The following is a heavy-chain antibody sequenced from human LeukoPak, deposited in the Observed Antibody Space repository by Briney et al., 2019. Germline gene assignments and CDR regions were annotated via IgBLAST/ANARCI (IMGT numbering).Heavy chain of an antibody. V-gene: IGHV1-58*01. CDR2: IVVGSGNT. D-gene: IGHD6-6*01. Sequence: SVKVSCKASGFTFTSSAVQWVRQARGQRLEWIGWIVVGSGNTNYAQKFQERVTITRDMSTSTAYMELSSLRSEDTAVYYCAADAALPYSSSRNDAFDIWGQGTMVTVSS. CDR3: AADAALPYSSSRNDAFDI. CDR1: GFTFTSSA. J-gene: IGHJ3*02.